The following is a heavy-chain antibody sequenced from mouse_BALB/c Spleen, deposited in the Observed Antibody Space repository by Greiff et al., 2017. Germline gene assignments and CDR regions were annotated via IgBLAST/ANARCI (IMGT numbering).Heavy chain of an antibody. Sequence: EVQGVESGGGLVKPGGSLKLSCAASGFTFSSYAMSWVRQTPEKRLEWVASISSGGSTYYPDSVKGRFTISRDNARNILYLQMSSLRSEDTAMYYCARVEDFGIITTALGYFDVWGAGTTVTVSS. CDR2: ISSGGST. CDR1: GFTFSSYA. J-gene: IGHJ1*01. V-gene: IGHV5-6-5*01. CDR3: ARVEDFGIITTALGYFDV. D-gene: IGHD1-2*01.